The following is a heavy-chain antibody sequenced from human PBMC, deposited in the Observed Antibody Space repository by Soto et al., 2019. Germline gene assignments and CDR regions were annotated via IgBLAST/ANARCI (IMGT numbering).Heavy chain of an antibody. V-gene: IGHV3-23*01. CDR3: AKGTPGEQPIQLWLLVY. D-gene: IGHD5-18*01. CDR2: ISGSGGST. J-gene: IGHJ4*02. CDR1: GLSFSSYA. Sequence: GGSLRLSCAASGLSFSSYAMSWVLQAPGNGLEWVSAISGSGGSTYYADSVKGRFTISRDNSKNTLYLQMNSLRAEDTAVYYCAKGTPGEQPIQLWLLVYWRQGTLVTVSS.